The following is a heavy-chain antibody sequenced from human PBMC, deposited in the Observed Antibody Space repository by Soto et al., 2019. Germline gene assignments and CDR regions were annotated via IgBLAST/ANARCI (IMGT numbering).Heavy chain of an antibody. CDR2: ISSDSSYT. CDR3: ARVQRYSSSSPHNWFDP. J-gene: IGHJ5*02. D-gene: IGHD6-6*01. Sequence: GGSLRLSCAASGFTFIDYYMSWIRQAPGEGLEWVSYISSDSSYTNYADSVKGRFTISRDNAKNSLYLQMNSLRAEDTAVYYCARVQRYSSSSPHNWFDPWAREPWSPSPQ. V-gene: IGHV3-11*06. CDR1: GFTFIDYY.